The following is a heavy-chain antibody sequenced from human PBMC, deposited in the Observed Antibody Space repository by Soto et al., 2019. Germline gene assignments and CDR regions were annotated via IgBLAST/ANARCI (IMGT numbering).Heavy chain of an antibody. D-gene: IGHD3-22*01. CDR2: ILYDGSNK. V-gene: IGHV3-30*03. Sequence: GGSLRLSCAASGFTFSSYGMHWVRQAPGKGLEWVAVILYDGSNKYYTDSVKGRFTISRDNSKNTLYLQMNSLRAEDTAVYYCATRIVGRNYYYVMDGRGQRTTVTVSS. CDR3: ATRIVGRNYYYVMDG. CDR1: GFTFSSYG. J-gene: IGHJ6*02.